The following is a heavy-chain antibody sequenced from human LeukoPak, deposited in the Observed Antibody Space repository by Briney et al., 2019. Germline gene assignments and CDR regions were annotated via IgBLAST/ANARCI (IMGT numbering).Heavy chain of an antibody. D-gene: IGHD3-9*01. J-gene: IGHJ4*02. CDR3: ARERGRILPYFDWLLGYFDY. Sequence: SVKVSCKASGGTFSSYAISWVRQAPGQGLEWMGGIIPIFGTANYAQKFQGRVTITADESTSTAYMELSSLRSEDTAVYYCARERGRILPYFDWLLGYFDYWGQGTLVTVSS. CDR1: GGTFSSYA. CDR2: IIPIFGTA. V-gene: IGHV1-69*01.